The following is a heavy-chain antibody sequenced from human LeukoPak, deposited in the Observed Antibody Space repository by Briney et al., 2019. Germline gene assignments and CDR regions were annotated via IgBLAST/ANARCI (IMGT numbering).Heavy chain of an antibody. V-gene: IGHV1-46*01. CDR3: ARDPYCSGGSCYWFDP. CDR2: INPSGGST. J-gene: IGHJ5*02. Sequence: ASVKVSCKGSGYTFTGYYMHWVRQAPGQGLEWMGIINPSGGSTSYAQKFQGRVTMTRDTSTSTVYMELSSLRSEDTAVYYCARDPYCSGGSCYWFDPWGQGTLVTVSS. D-gene: IGHD2-15*01. CDR1: GYTFTGYY.